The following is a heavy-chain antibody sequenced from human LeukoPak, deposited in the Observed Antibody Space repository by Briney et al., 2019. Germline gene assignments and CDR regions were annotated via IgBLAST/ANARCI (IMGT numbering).Heavy chain of an antibody. CDR3: ARVGHYYDSSGYED. CDR2: IIPIFGTA. J-gene: IGHJ4*02. CDR1: GGTFSSYA. V-gene: IGHV1-69*13. Sequence: SVKVSCKASGGTFSSYAISWVRQAPGQGLEWMGGIIPIFGTANYAQKFQGRVTITADESTSTAYMELSSLRSEDTAVYYCARVGHYYDSSGYEDWGQGTLVTVSS. D-gene: IGHD3-22*01.